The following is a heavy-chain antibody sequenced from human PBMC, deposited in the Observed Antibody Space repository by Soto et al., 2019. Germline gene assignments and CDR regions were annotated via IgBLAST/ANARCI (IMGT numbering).Heavy chain of an antibody. J-gene: IGHJ2*01. CDR2: IYYSGTS. Sequence: SETLSLTCTVSGGSISDDTYYWGWIRQPPGKGLEWIGSIYYSGTSSYNPSLESRVTMSVDTSKKQLSLRLRSVTAADTAVYYCARFNWYFDLWGRGTLVTVSS. CDR1: GGSISDDTYY. V-gene: IGHV4-39*01. CDR3: ARFNWYFDL.